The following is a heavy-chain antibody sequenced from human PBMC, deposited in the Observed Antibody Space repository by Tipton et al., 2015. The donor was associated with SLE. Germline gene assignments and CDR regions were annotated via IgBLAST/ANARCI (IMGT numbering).Heavy chain of an antibody. D-gene: IGHD4-23*01. J-gene: IGHJ5*02. CDR3: AGDYGGPDCFDP. CDR2: LSSSGNA. V-gene: IGHV4-39*07. Sequence: TLSLTCSVSGDSISTNNYYWAWIRQPPGQGLEWIGTLSSSGNAFYNPSFKSRATISVDTSKVQFSLILTSLTAADTAMYYCAGDYGGPDCFDPWGLGSLVTVSS. CDR1: GDSISTNNYY.